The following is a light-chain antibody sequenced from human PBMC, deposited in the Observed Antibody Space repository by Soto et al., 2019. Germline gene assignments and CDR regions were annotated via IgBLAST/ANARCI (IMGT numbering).Light chain of an antibody. CDR2: EVS. Sequence: QSALTQPASVSGYPGQSITISCTGTSSDVGGYNYVSWYQQHPGKAPKLMIYEVSNRPSGFSNRFSGSKSGNTASLTISGLQAEDEADYYCSSYTTSSTHWVFGGGTKVTVL. J-gene: IGLJ3*02. V-gene: IGLV2-14*01. CDR3: SSYTTSSTHWV. CDR1: SSDVGGYNY.